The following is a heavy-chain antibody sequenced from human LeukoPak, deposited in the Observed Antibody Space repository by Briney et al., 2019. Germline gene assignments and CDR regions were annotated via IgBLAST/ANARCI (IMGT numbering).Heavy chain of an antibody. Sequence: GASVKVSCKASGYTFTVYYMHWVRQAPGQGLEWMGWINPNSGGTNYAQKFQGWVTMTRDTSISTAYMELSRLRSDDTAVYYCARGPPETVAGWEHFDYWGQGTLVTVSS. CDR2: INPNSGGT. CDR3: ARGPPETVAGWEHFDY. J-gene: IGHJ4*02. V-gene: IGHV1-2*04. CDR1: GYTFTVYY. D-gene: IGHD6-19*01.